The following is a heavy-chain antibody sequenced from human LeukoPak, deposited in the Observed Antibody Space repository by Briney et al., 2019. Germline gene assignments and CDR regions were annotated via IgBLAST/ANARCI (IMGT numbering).Heavy chain of an antibody. CDR1: GFTFNKYW. J-gene: IGHJ4*02. CDR2: IKTDGSQK. Sequence: GGSLRLSCAASGFTFNKYWMSWVRQAPGKGLEGVATIKTDGSQKYYVDSVKVRFSISRDNANNSVYLQMNSLRADDTATYYCVRGLLEWLRLETYYFDYWGQGTLVTVSS. D-gene: IGHD3-3*01. CDR3: VRGLLEWLRLETYYFDY. V-gene: IGHV3-7*01.